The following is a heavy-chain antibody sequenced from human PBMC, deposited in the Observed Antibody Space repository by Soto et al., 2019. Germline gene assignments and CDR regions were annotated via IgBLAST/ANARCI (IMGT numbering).Heavy chain of an antibody. CDR1: GDTFKNCV. CDR3: AAELGFGKLSVV. D-gene: IGHD3-10*01. Sequence: QVQVVQYGVEVRRPGSSVKVSCKASGDTFKNCVISWVRQAPGQGLEWMGGIIPLFGTTDFAQRFQGRLTITTDESTTTDYMELSRLRSEDTATYYCAAELGFGKLSVVWGQGTTVIVSS. CDR2: IIPLFGTT. V-gene: IGHV1-69*01. J-gene: IGHJ6*02.